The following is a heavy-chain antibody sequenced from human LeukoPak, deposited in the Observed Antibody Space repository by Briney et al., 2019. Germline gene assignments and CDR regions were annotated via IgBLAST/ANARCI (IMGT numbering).Heavy chain of an antibody. J-gene: IGHJ4*02. V-gene: IGHV1-2*02. Sequence: ASVKVSCKASGYTFTRYYMHWVRQAPGQGLEWMGWINPNSGGTNYAQKFQGRVTMTRDTSISTAYMEVSRLTSDDTAVFYCAREGSGYPYWGQGTLVTVSS. D-gene: IGHD5-12*01. CDR2: INPNSGGT. CDR1: GYTFTRYY. CDR3: AREGSGYPY.